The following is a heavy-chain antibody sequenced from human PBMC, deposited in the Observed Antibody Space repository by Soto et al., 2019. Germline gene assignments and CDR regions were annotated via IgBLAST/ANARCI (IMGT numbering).Heavy chain of an antibody. Sequence: QVQLQESGPGLVKPSETLSLTCTVSGASVSSGNYYWSWIRQSPVKGLEWIGYIFYSGSTNYNPSLKSRVTISVDPSKNQFSLKLRSVTAADTAVYYCARDVTTSGRHPPESTWGQGTLVTVS. CDR3: ARDVTTSGRHPPEST. CDR1: GASVSSGNYY. D-gene: IGHD6-19*01. CDR2: IFYSGST. J-gene: IGHJ5*02. V-gene: IGHV4-61*01.